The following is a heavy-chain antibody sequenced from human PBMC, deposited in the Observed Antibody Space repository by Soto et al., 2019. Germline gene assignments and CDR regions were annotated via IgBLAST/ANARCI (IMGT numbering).Heavy chain of an antibody. J-gene: IGHJ5*02. CDR3: ARGGSLAGTFVGYNGFDP. CDR2: INHSGST. D-gene: IGHD6-13*01. CDR1: GGSFSGYD. V-gene: IGHV4-34*01. Sequence: SETLSLTCAVYGGSFSGYDWSWIRQPPGKGLEWIGEINHSGSTNYNPSLKSRVTISVDTSKNQFSLKLSSVTAADTAVYYCARGGSLAGTFVGYNGFDPWGQGTLVTVSS.